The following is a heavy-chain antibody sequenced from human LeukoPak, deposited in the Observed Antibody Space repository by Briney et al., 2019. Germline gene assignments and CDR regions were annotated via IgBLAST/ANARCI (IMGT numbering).Heavy chain of an antibody. CDR3: ASCGYDILTGPYGMDV. D-gene: IGHD3-9*01. V-gene: IGHV4-59*01. Sequence: SETLSLTCTVSGGSISSYYWSWIRQPPGKGLEWIGYIYYSGSTNYNPSLKSRVTISVDTSKNQFSLKLSSVTAADTAVYCCASCGYDILTGPYGMDVWGQGTTVTVSS. CDR2: IYYSGST. CDR1: GGSISSYY. J-gene: IGHJ6*02.